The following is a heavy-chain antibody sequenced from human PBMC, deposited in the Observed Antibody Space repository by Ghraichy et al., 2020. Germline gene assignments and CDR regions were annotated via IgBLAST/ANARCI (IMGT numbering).Heavy chain of an antibody. J-gene: IGHJ4*02. V-gene: IGHV4-34*01. CDR2: VNHSGST. D-gene: IGHD6-19*01. Sequence: SETLSLTCAVYGGSFSGYYWSWIRQPPGKGLEWIGEVNHSGSTNYNPSLKSRVTISIDTSKNQFSLKLSSVTAADTAVYYCARGFSAGTWGQGTLVTVSS. CDR3: ARGFSAGT. CDR1: GGSFSGYY.